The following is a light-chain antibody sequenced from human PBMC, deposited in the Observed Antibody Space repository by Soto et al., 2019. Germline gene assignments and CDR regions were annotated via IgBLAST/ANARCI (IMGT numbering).Light chain of an antibody. CDR2: DAS. CDR3: QQRRNWPLT. J-gene: IGKJ4*01. CDR1: QSVSSY. Sequence: EIVLTQSPATLSLSPGERATLSCGASQSVSSYLAWYQQKLGQSPRLLIYDASNRATDIPDRFSGSGSGTDFTLTISSLEPEDFAVYYCQQRRNWPLTFGEGTKVDIK. V-gene: IGKV3-11*01.